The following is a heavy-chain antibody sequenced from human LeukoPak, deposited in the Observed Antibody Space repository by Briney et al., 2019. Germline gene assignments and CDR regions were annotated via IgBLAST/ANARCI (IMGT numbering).Heavy chain of an antibody. D-gene: IGHD4-23*01. J-gene: IGHJ4*02. CDR1: GYTYTNYG. CDR2: ISPYNGNT. Sequence: ASAKVSCKASGYTYTNYGISWVRQAPGQGLEWMGWISPYNGNTHYAQKFQGRVTMTTDTSTSTVYMELRSLRSDDTAVYYRAGLGYGANFIHYWGQGTLVTVSS. V-gene: IGHV1-18*01. CDR3: AGLGYGANFIHY.